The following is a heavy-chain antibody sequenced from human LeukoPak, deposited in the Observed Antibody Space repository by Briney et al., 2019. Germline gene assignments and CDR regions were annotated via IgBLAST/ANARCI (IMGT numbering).Heavy chain of an antibody. CDR3: ARCSYDILTGYAFDY. J-gene: IGHJ4*02. CDR1: EFTFSDYY. D-gene: IGHD3-9*01. Sequence: PGGSLRLSCAASEFTFSDYYMSWIRQAPGKGLEWVSYISQSGSIVYYTDSVKGRFTISRDNANNSLYLQMNSLRAEDTAVYYCARCSYDILTGYAFDYWGQGTLVTVSS. V-gene: IGHV3-11*01. CDR2: ISQSGSIV.